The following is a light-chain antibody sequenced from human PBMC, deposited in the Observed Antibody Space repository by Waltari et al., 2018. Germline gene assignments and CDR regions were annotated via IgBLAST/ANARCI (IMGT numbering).Light chain of an antibody. V-gene: IGKV4-1*01. Sequence: DIVMTQSPDSLAVSLGERATINCKSSQSVLYSSNNKNYLACYQQKQEQPPKLFIYWASTRESGVPDRFSGSGSGTDFTLTISSLQAEDVAVYYCQQYYTTPPTFGQGTRLEIK. CDR2: WAS. CDR3: QQYYTTPPT. J-gene: IGKJ5*01. CDR1: QSVLYSSNNKNY.